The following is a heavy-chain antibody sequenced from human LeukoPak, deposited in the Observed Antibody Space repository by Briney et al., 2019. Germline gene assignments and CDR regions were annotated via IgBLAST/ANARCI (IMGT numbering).Heavy chain of an antibody. CDR2: INHSGST. V-gene: IGHV4-39*07. CDR1: GGSISTSNYY. Sequence: SETLSPTCTVSGGSISTSNYYWGWIRQPPGKGLEWIGEINHSGSTNYNPSLKSRVTISVDTSKNQFSLKLSSVTAADTAVYYCARRPEAVRGVISYWGQGTLVTVSS. D-gene: IGHD3-10*01. CDR3: ARRPEAVRGVISY. J-gene: IGHJ4*02.